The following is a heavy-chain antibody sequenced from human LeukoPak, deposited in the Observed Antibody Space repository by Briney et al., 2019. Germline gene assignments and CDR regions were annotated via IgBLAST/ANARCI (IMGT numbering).Heavy chain of an antibody. V-gene: IGHV3-7*01. CDR3: ARESGLRFLEWLLYPEYYYGMDV. J-gene: IGHJ6*02. D-gene: IGHD3-3*01. CDR2: IKQDGSEK. Sequence: GGSLRLSCAASGFTFSSYWMSWVRQAPGKGLEWVANIKQDGSEKYYVDSVKGRFTISRDNAKNSLYLQMNSLRAEDTAVYYCARESGLRFLEWLLYPEYYYGMDVWGQGTTVTVSS. CDR1: GFTFSSYW.